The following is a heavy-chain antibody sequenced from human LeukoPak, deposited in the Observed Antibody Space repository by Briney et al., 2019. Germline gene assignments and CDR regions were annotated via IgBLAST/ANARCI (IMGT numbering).Heavy chain of an antibody. V-gene: IGHV3-23*01. CDR1: GFTFSSYA. Sequence: GGSLRLSCAASGFTFSSYAMTWVRQAPGKGLEWVSAISPSGYNTYYADSVKGRFTISRDNAKNSLYLQMNSLRDEDTAVYYCARELSPFDYWGQGTLVTVSS. J-gene: IGHJ4*02. CDR2: ISPSGYNT. CDR3: ARELSPFDY. D-gene: IGHD4/OR15-4a*01.